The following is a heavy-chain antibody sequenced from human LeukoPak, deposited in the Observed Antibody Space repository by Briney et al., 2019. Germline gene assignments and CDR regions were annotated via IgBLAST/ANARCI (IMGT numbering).Heavy chain of an antibody. Sequence: GGSLRLSCAASGFTVSSNYMSWVRQAPGKGLEWVSAISGSGGSTYYADSVKGRFTISRDNSKNTLYLQMNSLRAEDTAVYYCAKDSYDFWSGYYPIDYWGQGTLVTVSS. CDR3: AKDSYDFWSGYYPIDY. V-gene: IGHV3-23*01. J-gene: IGHJ4*02. D-gene: IGHD3-3*01. CDR2: ISGSGGST. CDR1: GFTVSSNY.